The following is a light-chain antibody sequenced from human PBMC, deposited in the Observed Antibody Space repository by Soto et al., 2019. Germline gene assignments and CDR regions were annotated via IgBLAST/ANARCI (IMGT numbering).Light chain of an antibody. J-gene: IGKJ3*01. CDR2: GAS. V-gene: IGKV3-15*01. Sequence: VMTQSPATLSVSPGETATPSCRASQSIRSYLAWYQQKPGQAPRLLIYGASMRATGVPTRFSGSGSGTEFTLTISSLQSEDFAVYYCQQYNSWPLGTLGPGTKVDIK. CDR1: QSIRSY. CDR3: QQYNSWPLGT.